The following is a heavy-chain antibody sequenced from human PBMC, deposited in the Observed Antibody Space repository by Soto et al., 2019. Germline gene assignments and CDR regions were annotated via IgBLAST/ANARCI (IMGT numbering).Heavy chain of an antibody. CDR1: GYTFTGYY. J-gene: IGHJ6*02. Sequence: GASVKVSCNASGYTFTGYYMHWVRQAPGQGLEWMGWINPNSGGTNYAQKFQGRVTMTRDTSISTAYMELNSLRVDDTGEYYCARDRGTTGMVDYYYGMDVWGRGTTVTVSS. V-gene: IGHV1-2*02. D-gene: IGHD1-1*01. CDR2: INPNSGGT. CDR3: ARDRGTTGMVDYYYGMDV.